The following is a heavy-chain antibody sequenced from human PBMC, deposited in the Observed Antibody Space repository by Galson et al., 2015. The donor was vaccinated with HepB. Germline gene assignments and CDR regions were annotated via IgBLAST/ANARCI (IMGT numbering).Heavy chain of an antibody. D-gene: IGHD6-13*01. CDR3: VRSGDFSGYSSR. J-gene: IGHJ4*02. V-gene: IGHV3-73*01. CDR1: GFTFGGSA. Sequence: SLRLSCAASGFTFGGSATHWVRQASGKGPEWIGHIRSKATTFAALYVPSLKGRFTISRDDSKNLAYLHMRSLKIDDTAVYYCVRSGDFSGYSSRWGQGTLVTVSS. CDR2: IRSKATTFAA.